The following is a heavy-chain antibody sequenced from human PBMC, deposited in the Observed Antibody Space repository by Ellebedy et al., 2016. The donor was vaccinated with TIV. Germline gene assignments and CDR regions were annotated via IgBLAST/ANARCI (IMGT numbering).Heavy chain of an antibody. J-gene: IGHJ4*02. V-gene: IGHV3-48*02. CDR3: VRRAVDF. CDR1: GFTLNNYD. Sequence: PGGSLRLSCAASGFTLNNYDMNWARQAPGKGLEWIAYISTNGAIIAYADSVKGRFTISRDNAKNSLYLQMNSLRDEDTAVYHCVRRAVDFWGPGTLVTVSS. CDR2: ISTNGAII.